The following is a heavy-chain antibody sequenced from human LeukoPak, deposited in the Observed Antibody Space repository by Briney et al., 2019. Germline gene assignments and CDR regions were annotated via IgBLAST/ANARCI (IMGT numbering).Heavy chain of an antibody. CDR1: GFTFSNFA. CDR2: FSGNGGTT. Sequence: GSLRLSCAASGFTFSNFALAWVRQAPGKGLEWVSVFSGNGGTTHYADFVQGRFTISRDNSKNTLYLQMNNLRAEDSAVYYCAKDLYGGGSYYGGNYFDYWGQGTLVTVSS. V-gene: IGHV3-23*01. J-gene: IGHJ4*02. D-gene: IGHD1-26*01. CDR3: AKDLYGGGSYYGGNYFDY.